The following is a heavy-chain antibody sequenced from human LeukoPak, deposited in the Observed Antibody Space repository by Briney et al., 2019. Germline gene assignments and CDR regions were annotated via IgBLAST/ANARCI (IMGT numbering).Heavy chain of an antibody. V-gene: IGHV4-34*01. CDR2: INHSGST. J-gene: IGHJ4*02. CDR1: GGSFSGYY. Sequence: SETLSLTCAVYGGSFSGYYWSWIRQPPGKGLEWIGEINHSGSTNYNPSLKSRVTISVDTSKNQFSLKLSSVTAADTAVYYCAGLAVGCSGGSCYTGRFYFDYWGQGTLVTVSS. CDR3: AGLAVGCSGGSCYTGRFYFDY. D-gene: IGHD2-15*01.